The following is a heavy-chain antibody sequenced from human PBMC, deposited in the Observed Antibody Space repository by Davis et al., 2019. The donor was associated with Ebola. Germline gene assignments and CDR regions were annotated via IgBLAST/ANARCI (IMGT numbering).Heavy chain of an antibody. CDR1: GGTFSTYD. Sequence: AASVKVSRKAFGGTFSTYDINWVRQAPGQGLEWMGRIIPMVGTATYAQKFQGRVTITADKSTSTAYMEMSGLRSEDTAVYYCARDLGRYDDHWGQGTLVTVSS. CDR2: IIPMVGTA. D-gene: IGHD1-26*01. V-gene: IGHV1-69*04. J-gene: IGHJ4*02. CDR3: ARDLGRYDDH.